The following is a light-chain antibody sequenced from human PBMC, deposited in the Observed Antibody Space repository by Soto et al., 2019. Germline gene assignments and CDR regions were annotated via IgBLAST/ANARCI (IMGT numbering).Light chain of an antibody. CDR2: DAS. J-gene: IGKJ4*01. CDR3: QPRSNWLA. V-gene: IGKV3-11*01. CDR1: QSVSTY. Sequence: EIVLTQSPATLPLYPGERATLSSSPSQSVSTYLALYQQKPGPAPRLLIYDASNRATGIPARFSGSGSGTDFTLTISSLEPEDFAVYYCQPRSNWLAFGGGTKVDIK.